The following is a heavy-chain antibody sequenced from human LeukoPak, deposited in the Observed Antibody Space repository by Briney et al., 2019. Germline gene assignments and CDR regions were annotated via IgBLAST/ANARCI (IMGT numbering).Heavy chain of an antibody. V-gene: IGHV1-69*05. Sequence: ASVKVSCKASGGTFSSYAISWVRQPPGQGLEWMGGIIPIFGTANYAQKFQGRVRITTDESTSTAYMELRSLSIADKGVYYCSRVDCNGGSSYTSFDYWGQGTLVTVSS. CDR3: SRVDCNGGSSYTSFDY. D-gene: IGHD2-15*01. J-gene: IGHJ4*02. CDR1: GGTFSSYA. CDR2: IIPIFGTA.